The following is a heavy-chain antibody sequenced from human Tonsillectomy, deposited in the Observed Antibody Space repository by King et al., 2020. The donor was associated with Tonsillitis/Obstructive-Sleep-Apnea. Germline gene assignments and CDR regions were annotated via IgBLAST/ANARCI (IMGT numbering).Heavy chain of an antibody. CDR1: GGSFSGYY. Sequence: VQLQQWGAGLLKPSETLSLTCAVYGGSFSGYYWSWIRQPPGKGLEWIGEINHSGSTNYNPSLKSRVTISVDTSKNQFSLKLTAVTAADTAVFYCARRVVLAEGMDVWGKGTTVTISS. D-gene: IGHD2-2*01. CDR2: INHSGST. J-gene: IGHJ6*03. V-gene: IGHV4-34*01. CDR3: ARRVVLAEGMDV.